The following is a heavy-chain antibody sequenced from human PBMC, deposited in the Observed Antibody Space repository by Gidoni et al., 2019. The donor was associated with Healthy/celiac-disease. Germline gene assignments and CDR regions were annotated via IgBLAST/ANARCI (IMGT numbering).Heavy chain of an antibody. Sequence: EVQLVESGGGLVQPGRSLSLSCAASGFTFDDYAMHWVRQAPGKGLEWVSGISWNSGSIGYADSVKGRFTISRDNAKNSLYLQMNSLRAEDTALYYCAKDVSPGIAAAGSDYWGQGTLVTVSS. CDR2: ISWNSGSI. V-gene: IGHV3-9*01. D-gene: IGHD6-13*01. CDR3: AKDVSPGIAAAGSDY. J-gene: IGHJ4*02. CDR1: GFTFDDYA.